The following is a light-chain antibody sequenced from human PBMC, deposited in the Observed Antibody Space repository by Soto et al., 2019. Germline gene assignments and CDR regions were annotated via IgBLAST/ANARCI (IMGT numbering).Light chain of an antibody. V-gene: IGKV3-20*01. J-gene: IGKJ1*01. Sequence: ELVLTQSPGTLSLSPGERATLSCRASQSVRNSLLARYQQKPGQPPRLLIYDASTRPTATPDRFSGSGSGTDFTLTISRLEPEDFAVYYCHQYDTIVQTFGQGTKVDIK. CDR1: QSVRNSL. CDR2: DAS. CDR3: HQYDTIVQT.